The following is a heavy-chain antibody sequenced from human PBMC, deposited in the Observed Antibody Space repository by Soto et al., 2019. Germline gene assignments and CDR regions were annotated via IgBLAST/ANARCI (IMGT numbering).Heavy chain of an antibody. CDR3: ARGGDYDFWSGYYTGMVWFDP. J-gene: IGHJ5*02. V-gene: IGHV4-30-4*01. CDR2: IYYSGST. Sequence: SETLSLTCTVSGGSISSGDYYWSWIRQPPGKGLEWIGYIYYSGSTYYNPSLKSRVTISVDTSKNQFSLKLSSVTAAGTAVYYCARGGDYDFWSGYYTGMVWFDPWGQGTLVTVSS. CDR1: GGSISSGDYY. D-gene: IGHD3-3*01.